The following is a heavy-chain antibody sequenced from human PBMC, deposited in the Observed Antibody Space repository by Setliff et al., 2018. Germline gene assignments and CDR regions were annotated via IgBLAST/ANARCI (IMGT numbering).Heavy chain of an antibody. CDR2: ISPGRSI. V-gene: IGHV4-4*08. CDR1: GGSIRNFY. CDR3: ARLFLFSGSEIYNYFDS. J-gene: IGHJ4*02. D-gene: IGHD3-10*01. Sequence: SETLSLTCTVSGGSIRNFYWSWIRQPPGKGLEWIGSISPGRSINYNPSLRSRVTISMDTSKNQFSLKLSSVTAADTAVYYCARLFLFSGSEIYNYFDSWGQGILVTVSS.